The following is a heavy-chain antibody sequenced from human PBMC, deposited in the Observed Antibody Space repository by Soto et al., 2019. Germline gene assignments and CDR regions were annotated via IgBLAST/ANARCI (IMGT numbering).Heavy chain of an antibody. J-gene: IGHJ6*03. CDR2: MNPNSGNT. D-gene: IGHD6-6*01. Sequence: QVQLVQSGAEVKKPGASVKVSCKASGYTFTSYDINWVRQATGQGLEWMGWMNPNSGNTGYAQKFQGRVTMTRNNSISTAYMELSSLRSEDTAVYYCARESSSSDYYYYYYMDVWGKGTTVTVSS. CDR3: ARESSSSDYYYYYYMDV. CDR1: GYTFTSYD. V-gene: IGHV1-8*01.